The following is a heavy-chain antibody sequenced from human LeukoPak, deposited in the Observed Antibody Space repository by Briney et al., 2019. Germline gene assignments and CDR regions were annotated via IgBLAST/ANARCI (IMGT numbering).Heavy chain of an antibody. CDR3: ARGPPPLSSSSRTYYFDY. Sequence: SETLSLTCTVSGGSISSSSYYWGWIRQPPGKGLEWIGEINHSGSTNYNPSLKSRVTISVDTSKNQFSLKLSSVTAADTAVYYCARGPPPLSSSSRTYYFDYWGQGTLVTVSS. D-gene: IGHD6-6*01. J-gene: IGHJ4*02. CDR1: GGSISSSSYY. CDR2: INHSGST. V-gene: IGHV4-39*07.